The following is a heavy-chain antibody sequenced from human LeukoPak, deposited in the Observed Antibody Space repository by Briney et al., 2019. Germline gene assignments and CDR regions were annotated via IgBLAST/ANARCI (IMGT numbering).Heavy chain of an antibody. Sequence: GRSLRLSCTASGFTFGDYAMSWVRQAPGKGLEWVGFIRSKAYGGITEYAASVKGRFTISRDDSKSIAYLQMNSLKTEDTAVYYCTREGDCSSTSCYRAVNWFDPWGQGTLVTVSS. CDR3: TREGDCSSTSCYRAVNWFDP. CDR1: GFTFGDYA. V-gene: IGHV3-49*04. CDR2: IRSKAYGGIT. J-gene: IGHJ5*02. D-gene: IGHD2-2*01.